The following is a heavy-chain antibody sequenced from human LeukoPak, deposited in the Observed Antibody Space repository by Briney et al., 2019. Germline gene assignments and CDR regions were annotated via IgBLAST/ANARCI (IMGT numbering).Heavy chain of an antibody. CDR2: INHSGST. J-gene: IGHJ4*02. Sequence: SETLSLTCAVYGGSFSGHYWSWIRQPPGKGLEWIGEINHSGSTNYNPSLKSRVTISVDTSKNQFSLKLSSVTAADTAVYYCARVTFTVTMDSSYYFDYWGQGTLVTVSS. V-gene: IGHV4-34*01. CDR1: GGSFSGHY. D-gene: IGHD4-17*01. CDR3: ARVTFTVTMDSSYYFDY.